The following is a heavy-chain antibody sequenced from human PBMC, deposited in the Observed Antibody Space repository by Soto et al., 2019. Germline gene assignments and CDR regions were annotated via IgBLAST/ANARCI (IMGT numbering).Heavy chain of an antibody. CDR3: SRSLDS. CDR1: GFTFSSFW. J-gene: IGHJ4*02. CDR2: INTDGSEK. Sequence: PGGSLRRSCAASGFTFSSFWMDWVRQAPGKGLEWVANINTDGSEKRYVDSVKGSFTISRDNAKNSLYLQMSSLTAEDSALYYCSRSLDSWGQGTRVTVSS. V-gene: IGHV3-7*01.